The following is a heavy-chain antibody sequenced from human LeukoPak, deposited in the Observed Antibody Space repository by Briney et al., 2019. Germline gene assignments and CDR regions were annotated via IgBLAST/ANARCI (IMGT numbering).Heavy chain of an antibody. J-gene: IGHJ4*02. CDR1: GYTFTSYA. CDR2: INTNTGNL. Sequence: ASVKVSCKASGYTFTSYAMNWVRQAPGQGLEWMGWINTNTGNLTYAQGFTGRFVFSLDTSVSATYLQISSLKAEDTAVYYCARAFQSLGGLSLPDYWGQGTLVTVSS. D-gene: IGHD3-16*02. CDR3: ARAFQSLGGLSLPDY. V-gene: IGHV7-4-1*02.